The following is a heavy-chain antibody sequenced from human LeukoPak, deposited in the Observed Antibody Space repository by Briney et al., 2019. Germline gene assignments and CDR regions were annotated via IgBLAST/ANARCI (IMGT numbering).Heavy chain of an antibody. Sequence: GGSLRLYCAASGFTFSSYWMSWVRQAPGKGLEWVANIKQDGSEKYYVDSVKGRFTISRDNAKNSLYLQMNSLRAEDTAVYYCARDPRITIFGVVTRSSDIWGQGTMVTVSS. CDR1: GFTFSSYW. D-gene: IGHD3-3*01. CDR3: ARDPRITIFGVVTRSSDI. V-gene: IGHV3-7*01. J-gene: IGHJ3*02. CDR2: IKQDGSEK.